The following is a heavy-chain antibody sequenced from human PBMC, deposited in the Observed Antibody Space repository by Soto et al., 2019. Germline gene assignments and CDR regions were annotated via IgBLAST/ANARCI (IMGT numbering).Heavy chain of an antibody. Sequence: EVQLSESGGGLVQFGGSLRLSCAASGSSFSAYAINWVRQAPGKGLEWVSAIDRSGEIAYYADSVKGRFTISRDNAKNTLYLQMNGLRAEDTAVYYCAKGGFWVHYGMDVWGPGTTVTVSS. J-gene: IGHJ6*02. CDR3: AKGGFWVHYGMDV. CDR1: GSSFSAYA. CDR2: IDRSGEIA. D-gene: IGHD3-16*01. V-gene: IGHV3-23*01.